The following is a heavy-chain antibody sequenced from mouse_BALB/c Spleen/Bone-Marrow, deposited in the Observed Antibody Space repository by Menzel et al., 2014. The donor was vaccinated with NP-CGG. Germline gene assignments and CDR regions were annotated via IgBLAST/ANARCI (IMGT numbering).Heavy chain of an antibody. J-gene: IGHJ2*01. V-gene: IGHV14-3*02. CDR1: GFNIKDTY. D-gene: IGHD2-4*01. CDR2: IDPANGNT. Sequence: VTLKESGAELVKPGASVKLSCTASGFNIKDTYIHWVKQRPEQGLEWIGRIDPANGNTKYDPKFQGKATITADTSSNTAYLQLSGLTSEDTAVYYCARRFDYEDYWGQGTTLTVSS. CDR3: ARRFDYEDY.